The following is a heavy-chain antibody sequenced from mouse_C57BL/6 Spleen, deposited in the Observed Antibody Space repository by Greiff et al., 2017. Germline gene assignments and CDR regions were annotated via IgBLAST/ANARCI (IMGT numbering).Heavy chain of an antibody. Sequence: DVQLVESGGDLVKPGGSLKLSCAASGFTFSSYGLSWVRQTPDQRLAWVATISTGASYTSSPDSVKGRFTISRDNAKNALYLQMSSRKSEETAMYYCARRDYYSSSFDYWGQGTTLTVSS. CDR3: ARRDYYSSSFDY. J-gene: IGHJ2*01. CDR1: GFTFSSYG. CDR2: ISTGASYT. D-gene: IGHD1-1*01. V-gene: IGHV5-6*01.